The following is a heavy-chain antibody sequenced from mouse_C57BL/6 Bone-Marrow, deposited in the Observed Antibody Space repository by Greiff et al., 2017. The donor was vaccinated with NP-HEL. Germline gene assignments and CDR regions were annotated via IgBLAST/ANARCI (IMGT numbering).Heavy chain of an antibody. CDR2: IDPENGDT. J-gene: IGHJ2*01. Sequence: VQLQQSGAELVRPGASVKLSCTASGFNIKDDYMHWVKQRPEQGLEWIGWIDPENGDTEYASKFQGKATITADTSSNTAYLQLSSLTSEDTAVYYCTTRLYGSSPFDYWGQGTTLTVSS. D-gene: IGHD1-1*01. CDR1: GFNIKDDY. CDR3: TTRLYGSSPFDY. V-gene: IGHV14-4*01.